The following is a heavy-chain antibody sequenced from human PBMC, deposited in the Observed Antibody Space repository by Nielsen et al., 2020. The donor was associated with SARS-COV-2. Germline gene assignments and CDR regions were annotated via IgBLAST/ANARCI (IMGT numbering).Heavy chain of an antibody. V-gene: IGHV1-18*04. CDR1: GYTFTSND. CDR2: ISPSNGNT. Sequence: ASVKVSCKASGYTFTSNDITWVRQAPGQGLEWMGRISPSNGNTKYAQRFQGRVTMTTDTSTRTAYMELRTLRSDDTAVYYCATDGPLRAYYMDVWGKGTTVSVSS. CDR3: ATDGPLRAYYMDV. D-gene: IGHD2-8*01. J-gene: IGHJ6*03.